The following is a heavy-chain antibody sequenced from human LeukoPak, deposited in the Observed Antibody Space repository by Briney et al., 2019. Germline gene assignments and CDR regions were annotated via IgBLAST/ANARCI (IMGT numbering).Heavy chain of an antibody. D-gene: IGHD1-26*01. CDR2: INSDGSST. CDR1: GFTFSNYW. CDR3: ARETGIVGATTAYGYYFDN. Sequence: GGSLRLSCAASGFTFSNYWMHWVRQAPGKGPVWVSRINSDGSSTNYADSVKGRFTISRDNAKNTLYLQMNSLRAEDTAMYYCARETGIVGATTAYGYYFDNWGQGTLVTVFS. V-gene: IGHV3-74*01. J-gene: IGHJ4*02.